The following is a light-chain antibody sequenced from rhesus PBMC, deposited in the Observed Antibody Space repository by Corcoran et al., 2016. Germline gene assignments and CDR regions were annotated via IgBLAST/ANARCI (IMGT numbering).Light chain of an antibody. Sequence: DIQMTQSPSSLSASVGDRVTITCRASENVNNYLYWYQQKPGKAPKLLIYKASTLQSGVPSRFSGSGSGTDYTFTISRLQPEDVATYYCQHGYGTPYSFGQGTKVGIK. CDR3: QHGYGTPYS. J-gene: IGKJ2*01. V-gene: IGKV1-74*01. CDR2: KAS. CDR1: ENVNNY.